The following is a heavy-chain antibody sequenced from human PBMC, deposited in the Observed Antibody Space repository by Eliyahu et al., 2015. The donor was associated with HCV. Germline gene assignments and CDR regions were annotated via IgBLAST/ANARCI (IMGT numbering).Heavy chain of an antibody. CDR3: ARTVITRGFDY. J-gene: IGHJ4*02. Sequence: QVQLQESGPGLVXPSETLSXTCTVPGGSISSYYWSWIRXPPGKGLEWIGYIYYSGSTNYNPSLKSRVTISVDTSKNQFSLKLSSVTAADTAVYYCARTVITRGFDYWGQGTLVTVSS. D-gene: IGHD4-23*01. V-gene: IGHV4-59*01. CDR2: IYYSGST. CDR1: GGSISSYY.